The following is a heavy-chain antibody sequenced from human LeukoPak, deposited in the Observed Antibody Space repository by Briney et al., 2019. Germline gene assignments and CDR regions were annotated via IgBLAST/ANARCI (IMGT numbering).Heavy chain of an antibody. CDR1: GLTVSNNY. V-gene: IGHV3-53*01. J-gene: IGHJ6*02. CDR3: AKPPYGGNSGYYYGMDV. D-gene: IGHD4-23*01. Sequence: GGSLRLSCAASGLTVSNNYMSWARQAPGKGLEWVSVIYSDGSTYYADSVKGRFTISRDNSKNILYLQVNSLRAEDTAVYYCAKPPYGGNSGYYYGMDVWGQGTTVTVSS. CDR2: IYSDGST.